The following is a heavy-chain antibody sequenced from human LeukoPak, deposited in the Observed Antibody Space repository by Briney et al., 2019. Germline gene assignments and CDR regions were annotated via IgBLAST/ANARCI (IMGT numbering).Heavy chain of an antibody. Sequence: GGSLRLSCTASGYTFSSYNMHWVRQAPGKGLEWVSYISSNSSTIYYAESVKGRFTISRDNAKNSLYVQMNSLRDEDTAVYYCAREHSSSSGSVSDFWGQGTLVTVSS. J-gene: IGHJ4*02. CDR1: GYTFSSYN. CDR3: AREHSSSSGSVSDF. CDR2: ISSNSSTI. D-gene: IGHD6-6*01. V-gene: IGHV3-48*02.